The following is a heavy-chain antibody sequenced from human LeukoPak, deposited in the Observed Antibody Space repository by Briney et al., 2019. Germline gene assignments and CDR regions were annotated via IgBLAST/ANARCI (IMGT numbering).Heavy chain of an antibody. V-gene: IGHV1-18*01. CDR2: ISAYNGNT. CDR1: GYTLTSYG. Sequence: ASVKVSCKASGYTLTSYGISWVRQAPGQGLEWMGWISAYNGNTNYAQKLQGRVTMTTDTSTSTAYMELRSLRSDDTAVYYCARDRLTTGTRSSFDYWGQGTLVTVSS. J-gene: IGHJ4*02. CDR3: ARDRLTTGTRSSFDY. D-gene: IGHD1-1*01.